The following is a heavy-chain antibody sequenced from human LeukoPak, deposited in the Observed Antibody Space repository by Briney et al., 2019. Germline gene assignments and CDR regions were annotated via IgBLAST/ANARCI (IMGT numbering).Heavy chain of an antibody. CDR2: IYYSGST. CDR1: GGSISSSSYY. D-gene: IGHD6-19*01. CDR3: ARHPVAGFYFGY. Sequence: KPSETLSLTCTVSGGSISSSSYYWGWIRQPPGKGLEWIGSIYYSGSTYYNPSLKSRVTISVDTSKNQFSLKLSSVTAADTAVYYCARHPVAGFYFGYWGQGTLVTVSS. J-gene: IGHJ4*02. V-gene: IGHV4-39*01.